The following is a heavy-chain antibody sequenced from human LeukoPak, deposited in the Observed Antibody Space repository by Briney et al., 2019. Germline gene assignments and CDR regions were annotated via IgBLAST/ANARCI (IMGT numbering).Heavy chain of an antibody. Sequence: SETLSLTCTVSGGSISGYYWSWIRQPPGKGLEWIGEINHSGSTNYNPSLKSRVTISVDTSKNQFSLKLSSVTAADTAVYYCARLTPDYYDSSGYYLDYWGQGTLVTVSS. CDR3: ARLTPDYYDSSGYYLDY. J-gene: IGHJ4*02. V-gene: IGHV4-34*01. CDR1: GGSISGYY. D-gene: IGHD3-22*01. CDR2: INHSGST.